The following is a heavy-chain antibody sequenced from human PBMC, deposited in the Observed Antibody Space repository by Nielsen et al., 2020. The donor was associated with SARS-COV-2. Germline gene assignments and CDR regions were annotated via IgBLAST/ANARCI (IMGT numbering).Heavy chain of an antibody. CDR2: INSDGSST. Sequence: GGSLRLSCAASAFTFSTYWMHWVRQAPGKGLVWVSRINSDGSSTSYADSVKGRFTISRDNAKNTLYLQMNSLRVEDTAVYYCAKNFDYGDYFESWGQGTLVTVSS. CDR1: AFTFSTYW. D-gene: IGHD4-17*01. V-gene: IGHV3-74*01. CDR3: AKNFDYGDYFES. J-gene: IGHJ4*02.